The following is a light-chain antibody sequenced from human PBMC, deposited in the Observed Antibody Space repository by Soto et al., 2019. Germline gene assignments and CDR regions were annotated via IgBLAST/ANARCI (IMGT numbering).Light chain of an antibody. J-gene: IGLJ1*01. Sequence: QSALTQPPSASGSPGQSVTISCTGTSSDIGAYIYVSWYQQHPGKAPKLMISEASRRPSGVPERFSGSKSGNTASLTVSGLQADDEAHYYCRSYAGSNNFVFGTGTKRTV. CDR2: EAS. V-gene: IGLV2-8*01. CDR1: SSDIGAYIY. CDR3: RSYAGSNNFV.